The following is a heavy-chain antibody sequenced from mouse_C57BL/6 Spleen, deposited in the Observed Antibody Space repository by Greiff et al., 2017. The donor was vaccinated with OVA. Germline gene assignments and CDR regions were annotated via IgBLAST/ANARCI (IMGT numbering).Heavy chain of an antibody. V-gene: IGHV7-3*01. J-gene: IGHJ2*01. D-gene: IGHD2-10*01. CDR3: ARYNSYYGNCFDY. Sequence: EVQLQESGGGLVQPGGSLSLSCAASGFTFTDYYMSWVRQPPGKALEWLGFIRNKANGYSTEYSVSVKGRFTISRDNSKSILYLQMNDLRAEDSATYYCARYNSYYGNCFDYWGQGTTLTVSS. CDR1: GFTFTDYY. CDR2: IRNKANGYST.